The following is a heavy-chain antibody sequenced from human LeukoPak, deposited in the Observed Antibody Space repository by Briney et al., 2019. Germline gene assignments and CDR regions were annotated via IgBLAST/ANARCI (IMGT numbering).Heavy chain of an antibody. CDR1: GGSISSYY. Sequence: PSETLSLICTVSGGSISSYYWSWIRQPPGKGLEWIGYIYFSGSTNYNPSLKSRVIISVDTSKNQHSLMLSSVTAADTAVYYCARGRGSYGPYYFDYWGQGALVTVSS. CDR3: ARGRGSYGPYYFDY. D-gene: IGHD5-18*01. V-gene: IGHV4-59*01. J-gene: IGHJ4*02. CDR2: IYFSGST.